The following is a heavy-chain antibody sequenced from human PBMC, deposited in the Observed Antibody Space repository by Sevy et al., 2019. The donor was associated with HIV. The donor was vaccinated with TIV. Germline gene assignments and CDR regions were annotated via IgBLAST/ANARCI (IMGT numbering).Heavy chain of an antibody. CDR3: AKIYDY. CDR1: GGYMSKIGNY. J-gene: IGHJ4*02. D-gene: IGHD3-3*01. V-gene: IGHV4-39*01. Sequence: SETLSLTCSVSGGYMSKIGNYWGWVRQPPGERREWIGDIFHTGKTNYDPSLKSRVTISLDTSKNQFSLKLSSVTAADTAVYYCAKIYDYWGPGTLVTVSS. CDR2: IFHTGKT.